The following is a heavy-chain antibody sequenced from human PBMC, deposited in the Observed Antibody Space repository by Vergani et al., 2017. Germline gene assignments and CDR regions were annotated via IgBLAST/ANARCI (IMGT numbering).Heavy chain of an antibody. CDR2: IKQDGSEK. J-gene: IGHJ4*02. V-gene: IGHV3-7*01. Sequence: EVQLVESGGGLVQPGGSLRLSCAASGFTFSSHWMSWVRQAPGKGLEWVANIKQDGSEKYYVDSVKGRFTISRDNAKNSLYLQMNSLRAEDTAVYYCARVSNWGIFDYWGQGTLVTVSS. CDR1: GFTFSSHW. CDR3: ARVSNWGIFDY. D-gene: IGHD7-27*01.